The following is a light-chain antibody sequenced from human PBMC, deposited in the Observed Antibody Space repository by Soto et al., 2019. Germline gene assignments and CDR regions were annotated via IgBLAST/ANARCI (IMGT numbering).Light chain of an antibody. CDR2: QVS. CDR3: IQFSLFPRT. Sequence: VLTQTPLSSPVTLGQPASISCRSSQSLVYSDGNTYLSWLQQRPGQPPRLLIYQVSNRFSGVPDRFSGSGAVTDFTLKISMLEAEDVGVYSCIQFSLFPRTFGQGTKVEIK. J-gene: IGKJ1*01. V-gene: IGKV2-24*01. CDR1: QSLVYSDGNTY.